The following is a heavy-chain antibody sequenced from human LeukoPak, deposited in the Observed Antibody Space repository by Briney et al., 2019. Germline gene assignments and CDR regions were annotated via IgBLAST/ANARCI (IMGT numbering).Heavy chain of an antibody. CDR3: ARGSPARYSSSWYLY. Sequence: QASETLSLTCTVSGGSISSSSYYWGWIRQPPRKGLEWIGSIYYSGSTYYNPSLKSQVTISVDTSKNQFSLKLSSVTAADTAVYYCARGSPARYSSSWYLYWGQGTLVTVSS. CDR2: IYYSGST. D-gene: IGHD6-13*01. CDR1: GGSISSSSYY. V-gene: IGHV4-39*01. J-gene: IGHJ4*02.